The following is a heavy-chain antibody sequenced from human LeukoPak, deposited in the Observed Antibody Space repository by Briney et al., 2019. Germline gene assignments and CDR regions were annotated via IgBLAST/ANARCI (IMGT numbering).Heavy chain of an antibody. CDR1: GSRFTSYW. CDR2: IDPSDSYT. J-gene: IGHJ4*02. D-gene: IGHD3-10*01. Sequence: GGSLQISCKGSGSRFTSYWISWVRQMPGKGLEWMGRIDPSDSYTNYSPSFQGHVTISADKSISTAYLQWSSLKASDTAMYYCARHDFTNYFDYWGQGTLVTVCS. V-gene: IGHV5-10-1*01. CDR3: ARHDFTNYFDY.